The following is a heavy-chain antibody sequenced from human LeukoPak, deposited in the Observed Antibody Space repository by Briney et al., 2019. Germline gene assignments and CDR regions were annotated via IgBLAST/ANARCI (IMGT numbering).Heavy chain of an antibody. CDR3: ARDWAYNDSSGYSGVDY. J-gene: IGHJ4*02. D-gene: IGHD3-22*01. Sequence: GGSLRLSCAASGFTFSSYSMNWVRQAPGKGLEWVSYISSSSSTIYYADSVKGRFTISRDNAKNSLYLQMNSLRAEDTAVYYCARDWAYNDSSGYSGVDYWGQGTLVTVSS. CDR2: ISSSSSTI. V-gene: IGHV3-48*01. CDR1: GFTFSSYS.